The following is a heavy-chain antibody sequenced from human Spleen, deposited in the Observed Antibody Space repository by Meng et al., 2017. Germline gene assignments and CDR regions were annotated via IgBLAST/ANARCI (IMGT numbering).Heavy chain of an antibody. Sequence: ESLKISCAASGFTFDDYGMSWVRQAPGKGLEWVGRIKSKPDGETIDYAAPVKGRFTISRDDSKNTVYLQMNSLKSEDTAVYYCSGHIDYWGQGTLVTVSS. CDR2: IKSKPDGETI. CDR1: GFTFDDYG. D-gene: IGHD5-12*01. J-gene: IGHJ4*02. CDR3: SGHIDY. V-gene: IGHV3-15*01.